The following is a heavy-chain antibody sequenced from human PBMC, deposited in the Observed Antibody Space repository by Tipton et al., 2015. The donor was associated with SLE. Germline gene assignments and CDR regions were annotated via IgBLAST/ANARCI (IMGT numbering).Heavy chain of an antibody. CDR1: GGSFSGYY. J-gene: IGHJ4*02. V-gene: IGHV4-34*01. Sequence: LRLSCAVYGGSFSGYYWTWIRQPPGKGLEWIGEINHSGSTNYNPSLKSRVTISVDTSKNQFSLKLSSVTAADTAVYYCASETYYYDSSGYYPQYYFDYWGQGSLVTVSS. D-gene: IGHD3-22*01. CDR2: INHSGST. CDR3: ASETYYYDSSGYYPQYYFDY.